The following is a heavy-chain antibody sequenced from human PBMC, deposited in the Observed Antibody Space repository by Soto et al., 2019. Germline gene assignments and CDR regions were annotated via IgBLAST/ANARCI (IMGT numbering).Heavy chain of an antibody. J-gene: IGHJ3*02. Sequence: SETLSLTCTVPGGSISNYYWSWIRQSPEKGLEWIAYIHFSGNNNYHPSLNRRVNIYVDMSKNQFCLKLTSVAAADTAMYYCARLQCTVFTPFDMWGQGTMVTVSS. CDR2: IHFSGNN. D-gene: IGHD4-17*01. CDR3: ARLQCTVFTPFDM. CDR1: GGSISNYY. V-gene: IGHV4-59*01.